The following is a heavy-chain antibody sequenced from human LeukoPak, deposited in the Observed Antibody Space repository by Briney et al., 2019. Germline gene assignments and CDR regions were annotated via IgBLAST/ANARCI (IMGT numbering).Heavy chain of an antibody. V-gene: IGHV1-69*13. D-gene: IGHD1-26*01. Sequence: SVKVSCKTSGGTFTSYAITRVRQAPGQGLEWMGKIIPISGTTNYAQKFQGRVTFTADESTSTAYMELSSLRSEDTALYYCARKLRLGGNWFDPWGQGTLVTVSS. CDR2: IIPISGTT. J-gene: IGHJ5*02. CDR1: GGTFTSYA. CDR3: ARKLRLGGNWFDP.